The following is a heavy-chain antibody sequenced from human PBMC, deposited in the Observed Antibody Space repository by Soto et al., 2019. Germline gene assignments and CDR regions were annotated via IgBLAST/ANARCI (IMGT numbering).Heavy chain of an antibody. CDR2: IVVGSGNT. CDR3: AAGYYYDSSGYYYFDY. D-gene: IGHD3-22*01. V-gene: IGHV1-58*01. Sequence: SVKVSCKASGFTFTSSAVQWVRQARGQRLEWIGWIVVGSGNTNYAQKFQERVTITRDMSTSTAYMELSSLRSEDTAVYYCAAGYYYDSSGYYYFDYWGQGTLVTVSS. J-gene: IGHJ4*02. CDR1: GFTFTSSA.